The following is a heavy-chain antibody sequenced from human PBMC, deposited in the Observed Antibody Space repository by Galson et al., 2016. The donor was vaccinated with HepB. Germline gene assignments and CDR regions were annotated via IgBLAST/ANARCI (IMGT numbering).Heavy chain of an antibody. J-gene: IGHJ4*02. CDR3: AKSTSGQTILDYFDY. D-gene: IGHD6-19*01. Sequence: SLRLSCAASGFSFSDCGMHWVRQAPGKGLEWVAVISHDGSNTYSADSVKGRFTISRDNSANTVYLQMNSLRAADTAVYYCAKSTSGQTILDYFDYWGQGTLVTVSS. CDR1: GFSFSDCG. CDR2: ISHDGSNT. V-gene: IGHV3-30*18.